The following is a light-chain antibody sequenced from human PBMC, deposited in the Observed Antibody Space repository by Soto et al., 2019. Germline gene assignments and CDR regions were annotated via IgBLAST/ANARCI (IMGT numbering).Light chain of an antibody. CDR1: SSIIGAGYD. V-gene: IGLV1-40*01. CDR2: GNN. CDR3: QSYDNSLSRTV. J-gene: IGLJ2*01. Sequence: QSVMTQSPSVSGTPGQRVTLSCTGSSSIIGAGYDVHWYQQLPGTAPKLLISGNNNRPSGAPDRFSGSKSGTSASLAIAGLQAQDEADSYCQSYDNSLSRTVFGGGTKLTVL.